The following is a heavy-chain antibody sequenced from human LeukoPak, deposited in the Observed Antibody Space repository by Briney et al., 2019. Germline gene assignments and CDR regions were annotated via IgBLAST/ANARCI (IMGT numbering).Heavy chain of an antibody. J-gene: IGHJ4*02. CDR2: ISGSGCST. CDR3: ARARGYYDFWSGYYTSGYFDY. D-gene: IGHD3-3*01. V-gene: IGHV3-23*01. CDR1: GLTFRSYA. Sequence: GGSLTLSCAASGLTFRSYAMSWVRHAPGKGLEWVSDISGSGCSTFYGDSVKGRLTLSRENAKNSLYLQMNSLRAGDTAVYYCARARGYYDFWSGYYTSGYFDYWGQGTLVTVSS.